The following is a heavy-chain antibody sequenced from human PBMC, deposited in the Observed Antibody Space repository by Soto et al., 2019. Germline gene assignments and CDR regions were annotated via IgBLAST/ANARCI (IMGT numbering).Heavy chain of an antibody. Sequence: GASVKVSCKASGYTFTSYAMHWVRQAPGQRLEWMGWINAGNGNTKYSQKFQGRVTITRDTSASTAYMELSSLRSEDTAVYYCAXDGYYYDSSGYSTGFDYWGQGTLVTVSS. V-gene: IGHV1-3*01. CDR3: AXDGYYYDSSGYSTGFDY. D-gene: IGHD3-22*01. CDR2: INAGNGNT. J-gene: IGHJ4*02. CDR1: GYTFTSYA.